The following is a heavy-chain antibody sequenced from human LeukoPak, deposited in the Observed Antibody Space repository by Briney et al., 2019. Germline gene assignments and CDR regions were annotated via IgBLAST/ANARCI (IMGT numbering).Heavy chain of an antibody. V-gene: IGHV4-30-2*01. CDR3: ARGSYGGGTNYKGTDY. CDR1: GGSINTGDFY. CDR2: IYSSGET. Sequence: SETLSPTCTVSGGSINTGDFYWTWIRQPPGKDLEWIGYIYSSGETYYNPSLKSRVTISADRSKNQFSLNLSSVTAADTAVYYCARGSYGGGTNYKGTDYWGQGTLVTVSS. D-gene: IGHD3-10*01. J-gene: IGHJ4*02.